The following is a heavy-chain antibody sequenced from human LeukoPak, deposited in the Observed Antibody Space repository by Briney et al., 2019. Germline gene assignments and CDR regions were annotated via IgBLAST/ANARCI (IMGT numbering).Heavy chain of an antibody. CDR3: ASSGRGSGSYSANYYFDY. CDR2: ISSSSSYI. Sequence: GGSLRLSCAASGFTFSSYSMNWVRQAPGKGLEWVSSISSSSSYIYYADSVKGRFTFSRDNAKNSLHLQMNSLRAEDTAVYYCASSGRGSGSYSANYYFDYWGQGTLVTVSS. J-gene: IGHJ4*02. CDR1: GFTFSSYS. V-gene: IGHV3-21*01. D-gene: IGHD3-10*01.